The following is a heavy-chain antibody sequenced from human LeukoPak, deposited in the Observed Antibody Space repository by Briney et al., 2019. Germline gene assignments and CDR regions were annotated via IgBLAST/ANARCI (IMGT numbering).Heavy chain of an antibody. D-gene: IGHD4-17*01. J-gene: IGHJ4*02. CDR2: ISYDGSNK. V-gene: IGHV3-30*03. CDR1: GFTFSSYG. Sequence: GRSLRLSCAASGFTFSSYGMHWVRQAPGKGLEWVAVISYDGSNKYYADSVKGRFTISRDNSKNTLYPQMNSLRAEDTAVYHCAREGLYGDYDFFDYWGQGTLVTVSS. CDR3: AREGLYGDYDFFDY.